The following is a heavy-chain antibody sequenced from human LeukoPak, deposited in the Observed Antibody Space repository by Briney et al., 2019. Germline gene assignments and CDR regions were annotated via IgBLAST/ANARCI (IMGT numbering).Heavy chain of an antibody. J-gene: IGHJ4*02. CDR2: IYHSGST. CDR1: GYSISSGYY. Sequence: SETLSLTCTVSGYSISSGYYWGWIRQPPGQGLEWIGSIYHSGSTYYNPSLKSRVTISVDTSKNQFSLKLSSVTAADTAVYYCARAILGPYSGSYSDYWGQGTLVTVSS. D-gene: IGHD1-26*01. CDR3: ARAILGPYSGSYSDY. V-gene: IGHV4-38-2*02.